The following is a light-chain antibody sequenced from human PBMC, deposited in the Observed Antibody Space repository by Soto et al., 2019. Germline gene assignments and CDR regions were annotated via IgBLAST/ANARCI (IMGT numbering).Light chain of an antibody. Sequence: EIVLKQSPGTLSLSPGERATLSCKASQSVSSNFLAWYQRKPGQAPRLLIYGASYMATDSPYRFSGSGSGTDFTLTITRLEPEDFPVYYCQKYGTSPPTFGEGTKVEL. V-gene: IGKV3-20*01. CDR1: QSVSSNF. J-gene: IGKJ1*01. CDR2: GAS. CDR3: QKYGTSPPT.